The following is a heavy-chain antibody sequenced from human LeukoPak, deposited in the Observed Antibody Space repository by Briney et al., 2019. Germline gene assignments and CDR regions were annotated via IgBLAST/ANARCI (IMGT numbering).Heavy chain of an antibody. CDR1: GGSISSSSYY. D-gene: IGHD6-19*01. J-gene: IGHJ5*02. CDR3: GRSGGEQWLGNWFDP. V-gene: IGHV4-39*07. Sequence: SETLSLTCTVSGGSISSSSYYWGWIRQPPGKGLEWIGSIYYSGSTYYNPSLKSRVTISVDTSKNQFSLKLSSVTAADTAVYYCGRSGGEQWLGNWFDPWDQGTLVTVSS. CDR2: IYYSGST.